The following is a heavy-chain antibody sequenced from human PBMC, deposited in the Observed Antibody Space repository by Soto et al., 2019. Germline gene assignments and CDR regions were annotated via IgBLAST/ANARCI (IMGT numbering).Heavy chain of an antibody. CDR2: IIPIFGTA. D-gene: IGHD2-15*01. CDR1: GGTFSSYA. J-gene: IGHJ6*02. V-gene: IGHV1-69*06. Sequence: SVKVSCKASGGTFSSYAISWVRQAPGQGLEWMGWIIPIFGTANYAQKFQGRVTITADKSTSTAYMELSSLRSEDTAVYYCARVPLYCSGGSCQAHYYYYGMDVWGQGTTVTVSS. CDR3: ARVPLYCSGGSCQAHYYYYGMDV.